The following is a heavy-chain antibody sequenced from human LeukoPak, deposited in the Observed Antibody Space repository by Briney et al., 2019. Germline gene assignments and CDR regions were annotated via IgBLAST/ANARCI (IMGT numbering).Heavy chain of an antibody. CDR1: GFTFSTYE. J-gene: IGHJ4*02. D-gene: IGHD6-13*01. V-gene: IGHV3-48*03. Sequence: ESGGSLRLSCAASGFTFSTYEMNWVRQAPGKGLEWVSYISSSGSTIYYADTVKGRFTISRDNAKNSLYLQMNSLRAEDTSVYYCARSKQLDYWGQGTLVTVSS. CDR2: ISSSGSTI. CDR3: ARSKQLDY.